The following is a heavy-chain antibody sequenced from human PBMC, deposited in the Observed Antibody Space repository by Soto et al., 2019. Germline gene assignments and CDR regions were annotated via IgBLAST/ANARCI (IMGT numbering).Heavy chain of an antibody. Sequence: QVQLQESGPGLAKPSETLSLTCTVSGDSISGYYWSWIRQPAGKGMEWIGRIHTTDGTSDNPSLKSRVTMSIDTSNNQFSLKLSSLTAADTAVYYCARALSSAAGLYFDFWGQGTLVTVSS. CDR1: GDSISGYY. J-gene: IGHJ4*02. CDR3: ARALSSAAGLYFDF. CDR2: IHTTDGT. D-gene: IGHD6-13*01. V-gene: IGHV4-4*07.